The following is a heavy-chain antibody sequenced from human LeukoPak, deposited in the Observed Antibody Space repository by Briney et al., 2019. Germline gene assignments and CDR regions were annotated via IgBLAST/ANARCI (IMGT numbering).Heavy chain of an antibody. V-gene: IGHV3-30*04. Sequence: GGSLRLSCAPSGFTFSSYAMRWVREAPGKELEWVAVISYDGSNKYYADSVKGRFTISRDNAKNSLYLQMNSLRAEDTAVYYCAELGITMIGGVWGKGTTVTISS. J-gene: IGHJ6*04. CDR3: AELGITMIGGV. D-gene: IGHD3-10*02. CDR2: ISYDGSNK. CDR1: GFTFSSYA.